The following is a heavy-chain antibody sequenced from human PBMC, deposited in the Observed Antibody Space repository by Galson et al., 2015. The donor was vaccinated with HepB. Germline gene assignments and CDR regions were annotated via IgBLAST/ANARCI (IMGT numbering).Heavy chain of an antibody. CDR1: GFAFGNYA. CDR2: VSGTAGST. V-gene: IGHV3-23*01. J-gene: IGHJ4*02. CDR3: AKDVYFDY. Sequence: SLRLSCAASGFAFGNYAMSWVRQAPGKGLEWVSTVSGTAGSTFYADSMKGHYTNTRDNSKTTRYLLMNSLRAEDTAVYYCAKDVYFDYWGQGTLVTVSS.